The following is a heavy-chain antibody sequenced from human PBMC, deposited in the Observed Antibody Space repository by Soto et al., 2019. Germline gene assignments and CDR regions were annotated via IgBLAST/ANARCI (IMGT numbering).Heavy chain of an antibody. CDR3: ARDHRDYYVSSGYQY. CDR2: IFHGGGT. CDR1: GGSISSNHW. D-gene: IGHD3-22*01. Sequence: SETLSLTCVVSGGSISSNHWWNWVRQPPGKGLEWSGEIFHGGGTNYNPSLKSRVTISVDKSKNQFSLKLSSVTAADTAVYYCARDHRDYYVSSGYQYWGQGTLVTVS. V-gene: IGHV4-4*02. J-gene: IGHJ4*02.